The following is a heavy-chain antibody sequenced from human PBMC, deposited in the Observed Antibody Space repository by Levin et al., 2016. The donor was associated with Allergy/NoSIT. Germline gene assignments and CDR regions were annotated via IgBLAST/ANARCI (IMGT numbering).Heavy chain of an antibody. Sequence: ASVKVSCKASGYRFTSYGITWVRQAPGQGLEWMGWMSANNGNTKYAQKFQGRVTMTTDTSTSTAYMELRSLISDDTAVYYCARDRINAYNSNWYFDLWGRGTLVTVSS. CDR1: GYRFTSYG. D-gene: IGHD5-24*01. V-gene: IGHV1-18*04. CDR3: ARDRINAYNSNWYFDL. CDR2: MSANNGNT. J-gene: IGHJ2*01.